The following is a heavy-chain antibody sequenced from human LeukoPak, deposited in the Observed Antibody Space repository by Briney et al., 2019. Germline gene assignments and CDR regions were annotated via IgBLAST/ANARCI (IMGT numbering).Heavy chain of an antibody. J-gene: IGHJ4*02. CDR2: IDPSDSYT. CDR3: ARHWVAVAGPAFDY. V-gene: IGHV5-10-1*01. D-gene: IGHD6-19*01. CDR1: GYSFTSYW. Sequence: GESLKISFKGSGYSFTSYWTSWVRQMPGKGLEWMGRIDPSDSYTNYSPSFQGHVTISADKSISTAYLQWSSLKASDTAMYYCARHWVAVAGPAFDYWGQGTLVTVSS.